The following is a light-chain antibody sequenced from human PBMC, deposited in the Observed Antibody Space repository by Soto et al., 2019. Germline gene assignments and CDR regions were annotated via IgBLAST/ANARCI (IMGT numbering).Light chain of an antibody. CDR1: NSNIESNY. J-gene: IGLJ2*01. Sequence: QSVLTQTPSASGTPGQRVTISCSGSNSNIESNYVYWYQQFPGTAPKVLIYKDDQRPSGVPDRFSGSKSGASASLAISGLRSEDEADYYCSSYTSSSTMVFGGGTQLTVL. CDR3: SSYTSSSTMV. V-gene: IGLV1-47*01. CDR2: KDD.